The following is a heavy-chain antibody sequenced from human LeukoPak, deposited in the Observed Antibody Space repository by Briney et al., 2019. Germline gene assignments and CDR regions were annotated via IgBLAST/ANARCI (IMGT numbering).Heavy chain of an antibody. CDR2: LYGDGDI. J-gene: IGHJ4*02. CDR1: EFIVSSNY. D-gene: IGHD3-22*01. Sequence: GGSLRLSCAASEFIVSSNYMSWVRQAPGKGLEWVSVLYGDGDIHYADSVKGRFTISRHSSENTLYLQMNSLRVEDTAVYYCASSYYYDDSGFHRPPADWGQGTVVTVSS. V-gene: IGHV3-53*04. CDR3: ASSYYYDDSGFHRPPAD.